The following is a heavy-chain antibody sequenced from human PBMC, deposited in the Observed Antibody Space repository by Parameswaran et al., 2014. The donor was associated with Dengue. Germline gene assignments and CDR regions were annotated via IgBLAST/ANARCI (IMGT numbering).Heavy chain of an antibody. J-gene: IGHJ4*02. D-gene: IGHD6-13*01. CDR3: GYHRIAAAGTRFDY. V-gene: IGHV2-5*02. CDR2: IYWDDDK. Sequence: VRQAPGKALEWLALIYWDDDKRYSPSLKSRLTITKDTSKNQVVLTMTNMDPVDTATYYCGYHRIAAAGTRFDYWGQGTLVTVSS.